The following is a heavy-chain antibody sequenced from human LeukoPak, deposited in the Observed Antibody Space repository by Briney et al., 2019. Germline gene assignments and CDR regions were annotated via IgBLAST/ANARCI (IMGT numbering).Heavy chain of an antibody. CDR3: ARDMQTTLYYYYMDV. J-gene: IGHJ6*03. V-gene: IGHV3-48*01. D-gene: IGHD1-14*01. CDR2: ISSSSSTI. Sequence: GGSLSLSCAASGFTFSSYSMNWVRQAPGKGLEWVSYISSSSSTIYYADSVKGRFTISRDNAKNSLYLQMNSLRAEDTAVYYCARDMQTTLYYYYMDVWGKGTTVTVSS. CDR1: GFTFSSYS.